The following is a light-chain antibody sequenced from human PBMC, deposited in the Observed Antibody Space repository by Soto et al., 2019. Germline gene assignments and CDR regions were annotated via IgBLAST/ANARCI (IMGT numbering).Light chain of an antibody. Sequence: EIVLTQSPGTLSLSPGERATLSCRASQSVSSSYLAWYQQKPGQAPRLLIYGASSRATGIPDRFSGGGSGTDFTLTINRLEPDDFAVYYCQQFGYSLWTFGQGTKVDIK. CDR3: QQFGYSLWT. J-gene: IGKJ1*01. CDR2: GAS. CDR1: QSVSSSY. V-gene: IGKV3-20*01.